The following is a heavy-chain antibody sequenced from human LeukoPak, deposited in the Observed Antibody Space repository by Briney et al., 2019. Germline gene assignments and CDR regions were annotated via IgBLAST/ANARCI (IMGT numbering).Heavy chain of an antibody. CDR3: ARAYCGGDCYIFDY. V-gene: IGHV4-59*08. J-gene: IGHJ4*02. CDR1: GGSISSYY. D-gene: IGHD2-21*02. Sequence: SETLSLTCTVSGGSISSYYWSWIRQPPGKGLEWIGYIYYSGSTNYNPSLKSRATISVDTSKNQFSLKLSSVTAADTAVYYCARAYCGGDCYIFDYWGQGTLVTVSS. CDR2: IYYSGST.